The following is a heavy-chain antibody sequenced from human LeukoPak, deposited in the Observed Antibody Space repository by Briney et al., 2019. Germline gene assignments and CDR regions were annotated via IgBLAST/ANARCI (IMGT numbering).Heavy chain of an antibody. CDR3: ARDYFRGSYRWFDY. CDR1: GYTFTSYA. Sequence: SVKVSCKASGYTFTSYAISWVRQAPGQGLEWMGRIIPIFGTANYAQKFQGRVTITTDESTSTAYMELSSLRSEDTAVYYCARDYFRGSYRWFDYWGQGTLVTVSS. V-gene: IGHV1-69*05. D-gene: IGHD3-16*02. CDR2: IIPIFGTA. J-gene: IGHJ4*02.